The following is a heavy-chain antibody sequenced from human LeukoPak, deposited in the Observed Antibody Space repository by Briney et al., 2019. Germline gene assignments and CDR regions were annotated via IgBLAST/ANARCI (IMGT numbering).Heavy chain of an antibody. V-gene: IGHV4-38-2*02. J-gene: IGHJ4*02. CDR2: IYHSGST. Sequence: PSETLPLTCTVSGYSISSGYYWGWIRQPPGKGLEWIGSIYHSGSTYYNPSLKSRVTISVDTSKNQFSLKLSSVTAADTAVYYCARARLTYSGYDYIDYWGQGTLVTVSS. CDR1: GYSISSGYY. CDR3: ARARLTYSGYDYIDY. D-gene: IGHD5-12*01.